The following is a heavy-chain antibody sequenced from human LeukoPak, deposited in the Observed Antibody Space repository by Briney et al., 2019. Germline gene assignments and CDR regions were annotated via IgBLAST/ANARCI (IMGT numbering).Heavy chain of an antibody. CDR2: INPNTGGT. CDR1: GYTFTSYY. J-gene: IGHJ4*02. CDR3: ARASGYYYDSSDYPTNTFDY. D-gene: IGHD3-22*01. Sequence: ASVKVSCKASGYTFTSYYMHWVRQAPGQGLEWMGWINPNTGGTNYAQNFQGRVTMTRDTSISTAYMELSRLRSDDTAVYYCARASGYYYDSSDYPTNTFDYWGQGTLVTVSS. V-gene: IGHV1-2*02.